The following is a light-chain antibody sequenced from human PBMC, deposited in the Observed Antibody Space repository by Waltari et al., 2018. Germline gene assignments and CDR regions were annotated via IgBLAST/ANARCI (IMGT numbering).Light chain of an antibody. CDR3: KQRRNWPLT. J-gene: IGKJ4*01. Sequence: MVLPQSPAILSFSPGEIATLSCRASQSVGTYLAWYQQRPGQSPRLLIYAASYWATGIPARFSGSGSETDFTLSISRLQPEDFAVYYCKQRRNWPLTFGGGTRVQI. CDR2: AAS. V-gene: IGKV3-11*01. CDR1: QSVGTY.